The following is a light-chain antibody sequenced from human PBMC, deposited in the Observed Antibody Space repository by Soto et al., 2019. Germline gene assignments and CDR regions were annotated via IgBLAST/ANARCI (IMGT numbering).Light chain of an antibody. CDR1: QSIGKW. V-gene: IGKV1-5*01. Sequence: IQMTQSPSTLSASVGDRVSITCRASQSIGKWLAWYQQKPGKAPKLLISDVSSLESGVPSRFSGSGSDTEFTLTIINLQPDDFASYYCQQYNTWWTFGQGTKV. CDR2: DVS. J-gene: IGKJ1*01. CDR3: QQYNTWWT.